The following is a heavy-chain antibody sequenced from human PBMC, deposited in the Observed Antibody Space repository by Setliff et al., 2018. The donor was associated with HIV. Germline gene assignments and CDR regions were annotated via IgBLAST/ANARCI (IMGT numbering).Heavy chain of an antibody. V-gene: IGHV1-2*06. CDR2: INPNNGGT. J-gene: IGHJ3*01. CDR3: VRPRVFDSFDV. Sequence: ASVKVSCKALGFLVTGYNVHWVRQAPGHGPEWLGRINPNNGGTNYAGKFQGRVTMSLDTSTSTVYLELKALTSDDTAVYYCVRPRVFDSFDVWGPGTMVTVSS. CDR1: GFLVTGYN.